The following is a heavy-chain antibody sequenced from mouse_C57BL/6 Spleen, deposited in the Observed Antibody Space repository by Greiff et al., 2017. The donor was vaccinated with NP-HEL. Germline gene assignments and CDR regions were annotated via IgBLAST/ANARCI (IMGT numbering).Heavy chain of an antibody. Sequence: QVQLKQSGAELVRPGASVTLSCKASGYTFTDYEMHWVKQTPVHGLEWIGAIDPETGGTAYNQKFKGKAILTADKSSSTAYMELRSLTSEDSAVYYCTRPHEGAMDYWGQGTSVTVSS. J-gene: IGHJ4*01. CDR3: TRPHEGAMDY. CDR2: IDPETGGT. CDR1: GYTFTDYE. V-gene: IGHV1-15*01.